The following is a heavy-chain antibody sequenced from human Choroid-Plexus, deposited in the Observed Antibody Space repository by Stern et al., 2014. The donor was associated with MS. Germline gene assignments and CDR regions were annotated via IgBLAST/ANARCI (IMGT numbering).Heavy chain of an antibody. CDR3: ARGRGGNYRYYFDY. V-gene: IGHV3-21*01. J-gene: IGHJ4*02. CDR2: SSSGGSYI. CDR1: GFTFRSYS. D-gene: IGHD4-23*01. Sequence: EVQLLESGGGLVKPGGSLRLSCAASGFTFRSYSMNWVRQAPGKGLEWVASSSSGGSYIYYADSLKGRFTISRDNAKNSLYLQMNSLRAEDTAVYYCARGRGGNYRYYFDYWGQGTLVTVSS.